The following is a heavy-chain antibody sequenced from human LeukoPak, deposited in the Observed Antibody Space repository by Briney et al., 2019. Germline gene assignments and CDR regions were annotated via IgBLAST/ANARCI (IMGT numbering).Heavy chain of an antibody. CDR3: AKGLRTGVGPYMGYHYYMDV. CDR2: IWYDGSNK. J-gene: IGHJ6*03. D-gene: IGHD3-16*01. Sequence: GGSLRLSCAASGFTFSNHGMHWVRQAPGKGPEWVALIWYDGSNKYYGDSVKGRSTISRDNSYNTVSLQMNSLRDEDTGVYYCAKGLRTGVGPYMGYHYYMDVWGKGATVTVSS. CDR1: GFTFSNHG. V-gene: IGHV3-33*06.